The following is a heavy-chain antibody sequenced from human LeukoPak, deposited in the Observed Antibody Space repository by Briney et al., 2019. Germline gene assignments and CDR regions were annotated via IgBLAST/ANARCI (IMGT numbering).Heavy chain of an antibody. CDR3: ARGRYCSADICSGGDAFDT. CDR1: GGSINNYY. CDR2: IYTRGST. D-gene: IGHD2-15*01. Sequence: SETLPLTCTVSGGSINNYYWSWIRQPAGKGLEWIGRIYTRGSTNYNPSLKSRVTMSVDTSKNQFSLKLSSVTAADTAVYYCARGRYCSADICSGGDAFDTWGQGTMVSVSS. V-gene: IGHV4-4*07. J-gene: IGHJ3*02.